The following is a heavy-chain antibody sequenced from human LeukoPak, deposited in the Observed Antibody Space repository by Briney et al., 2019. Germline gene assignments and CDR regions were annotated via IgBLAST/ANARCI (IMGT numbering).Heavy chain of an antibody. CDR2: IPNSGGST. V-gene: IGHV3-23*01. CDR3: AKNCLSPPEFDP. Sequence: GGSLRLSCAASGFTFSSSGMSWVRQAPGKGLEWVSSIPNSGGSTYYGDSVKGRFAISRDNSKNTLYLQMNSLRAEDTAVYYCAKNCLSPPEFDPWGQGTLVTVSS. J-gene: IGHJ5*02. CDR1: GFTFSSSG. D-gene: IGHD2-15*01.